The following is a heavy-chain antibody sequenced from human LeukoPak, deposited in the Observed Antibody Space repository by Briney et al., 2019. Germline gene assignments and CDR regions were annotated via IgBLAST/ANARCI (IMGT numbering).Heavy chain of an antibody. D-gene: IGHD3-10*01. CDR1: GFTFSSYG. CDR3: AKVLWFGELVGAFDI. V-gene: IGHV3-30*18. CDR2: ISYDGSNK. J-gene: IGHJ3*02. Sequence: GGSLRLSCAASGFTFSSYGMHWVRQAPGKGLEWVAVISYDGSNKYYADSVKGRFTISRDNSKNTLYLQMNSLRAEDTAVYYCAKVLWFGELVGAFDIWGQGTMVTVSS.